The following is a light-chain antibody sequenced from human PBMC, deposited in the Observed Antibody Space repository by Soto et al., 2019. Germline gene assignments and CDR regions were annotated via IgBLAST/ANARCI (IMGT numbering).Light chain of an antibody. CDR3: LQHNSFPRT. V-gene: IGKV1-17*02. CDR1: QGIRID. J-gene: IGKJ1*01. CDR2: GAS. Sequence: DIQMTQSPSSLSASVGDRVTITCRASQGIRIDLGWFQQRPGKAPKRLIYGASSLQSGVPSRFSGSGYGTEFTLTISNLQHEDFATYYCLQHNSFPRTFGQGTNVDIK.